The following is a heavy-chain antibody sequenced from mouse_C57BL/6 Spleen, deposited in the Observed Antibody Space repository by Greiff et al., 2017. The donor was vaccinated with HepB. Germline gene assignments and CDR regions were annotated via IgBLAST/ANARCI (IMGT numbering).Heavy chain of an antibody. V-gene: IGHV1-76*01. D-gene: IGHD1-1*01. CDR1: GYTFTDYY. CDR2: IYPGSGNT. J-gene: IGHJ3*01. CDR3: ASNYGTSWFAY. Sequence: QVQLQQSGAELVRPGASVKLSCKASGYTFTDYYINWVKQRPGQGLEWIARIYPGSGNTYYNEKFKGKATLTAEKSSSTAYMQLSSLTSEDSAVYFCASNYGTSWFAYWGQGTLVTVSA.